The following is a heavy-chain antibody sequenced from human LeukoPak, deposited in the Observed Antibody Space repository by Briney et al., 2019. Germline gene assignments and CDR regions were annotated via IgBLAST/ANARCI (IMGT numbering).Heavy chain of an antibody. Sequence: GESLKISCKGSGYSFTRYWIGWVRQTPGKGLEWMGLIYPGDSDTRYRPSFQGQVTISADKSISTAYLQWSSLKASDTAMYYCARRSYGYSQPDYWGQGTLVTVSS. CDR1: GYSFTRYW. CDR3: ARRSYGYSQPDY. D-gene: IGHD3-16*01. V-gene: IGHV5-51*01. J-gene: IGHJ4*02. CDR2: IYPGDSDT.